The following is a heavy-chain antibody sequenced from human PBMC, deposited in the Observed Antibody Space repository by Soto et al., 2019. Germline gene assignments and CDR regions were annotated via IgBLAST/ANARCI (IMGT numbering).Heavy chain of an antibody. D-gene: IGHD3-10*02. Sequence: ASVKVSCKASGYTFTGYYMHWVRQAPGQGLEWMGWINPNSGGTNYAQKFQGWVTMTRDTSISTAYMELSRLRSDDTAVYYCASSRFGELSYFDYWGQGTLVTVPQ. CDR1: GYTFTGYY. J-gene: IGHJ4*02. CDR2: INPNSGGT. CDR3: ASSRFGELSYFDY. V-gene: IGHV1-2*04.